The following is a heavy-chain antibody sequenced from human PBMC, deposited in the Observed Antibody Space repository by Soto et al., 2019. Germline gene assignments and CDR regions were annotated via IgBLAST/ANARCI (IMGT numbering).Heavy chain of an antibody. CDR2: IATTGAT. J-gene: IGHJ4*02. Sequence: EVQVLESGGGLVQPGGSLRLSCAASGFTFSDYAMNWVRQAPGKGPEWVSHIATTGATYYADSVKGRFTISRDISKNTLFLQMNSLRADDTAVYYCAKSLKTATSFDYWGQVTLVTVSS. CDR3: AKSLKTATSFDY. V-gene: IGHV3-23*01. CDR1: GFTFSDYA.